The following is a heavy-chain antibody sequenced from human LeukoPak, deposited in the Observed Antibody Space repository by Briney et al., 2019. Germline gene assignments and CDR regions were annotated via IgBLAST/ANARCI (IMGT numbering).Heavy chain of an antibody. Sequence: GGSLRLSCAASGFTFDDYGMSWVRQPPGKGLEWVSGINWNGGSTGYADSVKGRFTISRDNAKNSLYLQMNSLRAEDTAVYYCASIRMGAAAGYDPYYFDYWGQGTLVTVSS. CDR2: INWNGGST. D-gene: IGHD6-13*01. J-gene: IGHJ4*02. CDR3: ASIRMGAAAGYDPYYFDY. CDR1: GFTFDDYG. V-gene: IGHV3-20*04.